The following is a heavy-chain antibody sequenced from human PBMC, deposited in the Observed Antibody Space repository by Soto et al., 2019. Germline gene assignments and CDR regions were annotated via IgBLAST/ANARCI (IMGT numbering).Heavy chain of an antibody. CDR1: GYSFTSYW. CDR3: ARQGVDYGDYPEYFQH. J-gene: IGHJ1*01. V-gene: IGHV5-51*01. CDR2: IYPGDSDT. Sequence: GESLKISCKGSGYSFTSYWIGWVRQMPGKGLEWMGIIYPGDSDTRYSPSFQGQVTISADKSISTAYLQWSSLKASDTAMYYCARQGVDYGDYPEYFQHWGQGTLVTVSS. D-gene: IGHD4-17*01.